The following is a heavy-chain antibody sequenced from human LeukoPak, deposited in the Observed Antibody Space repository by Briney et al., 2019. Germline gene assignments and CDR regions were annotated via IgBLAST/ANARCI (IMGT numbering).Heavy chain of an antibody. J-gene: IGHJ3*02. CDR2: IWYDGSNK. Sequence: GGSLRLSCAAAGFTFSSYGMPWVRQAPGKGLEWVAGIWYDGSNKYYADSVKGRFTISRDNSKNTLYLQMNSLRAEDTAVYYCARDGGIAVADAFDIWGQGTMVTVSS. CDR1: GFTFSSYG. D-gene: IGHD6-19*01. V-gene: IGHV3-33*01. CDR3: ARDGGIAVADAFDI.